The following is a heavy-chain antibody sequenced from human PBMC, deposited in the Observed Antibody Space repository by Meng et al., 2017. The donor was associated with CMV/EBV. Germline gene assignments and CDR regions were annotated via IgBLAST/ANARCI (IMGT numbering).Heavy chain of an antibody. D-gene: IGHD3-22*01. J-gene: IGHJ5*02. V-gene: IGHV4-39*07. CDR2: IYYSGST. CDR1: GGSISSSSYY. Sequence: QLLGAGPGLVKPSETLSLPCNVSGGSISSSSYYWGWIRQPPGKGLEWIGSIYYSGSTYYNPSLKSRVTISVDTSKNQFSLKLSSVTAADTAVYYCARGVVTMIVVYDPWGQGTLVTAPQ. CDR3: ARGVVTMIVVYDP.